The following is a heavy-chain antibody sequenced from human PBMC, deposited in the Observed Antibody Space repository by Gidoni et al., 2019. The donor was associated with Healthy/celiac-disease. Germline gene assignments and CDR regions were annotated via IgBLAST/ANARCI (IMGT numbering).Heavy chain of an antibody. Sequence: QVQLVESGGGVVQPGRYLRLSCAASGFTFSSYGMHWVRQAPGKGLEWVAVIWYDGSNKYYADSVKGRFTISRDNSKNTLYLQMNSLRAEDTAVYYCARERKAIAARPGGFDYWGQGTLVTVSS. CDR2: IWYDGSNK. D-gene: IGHD6-6*01. CDR1: GFTFSSYG. CDR3: ARERKAIAARPGGFDY. J-gene: IGHJ4*02. V-gene: IGHV3-33*01.